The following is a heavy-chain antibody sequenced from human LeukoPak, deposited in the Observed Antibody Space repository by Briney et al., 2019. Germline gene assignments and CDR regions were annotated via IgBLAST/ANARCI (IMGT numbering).Heavy chain of an antibody. CDR3: ASVDTATAFDY. V-gene: IGHV4-30-2*01. CDR1: GGSISSGGYS. D-gene: IGHD5-18*01. CDR2: IYHSGST. Sequence: SQTLSLTCAVSGGSISSGGYSWSWIRQPPGKGLEWIGYIYHSGSTYYNPSLESRVTISVDRSKNQFSLKLSSVTAADTAVYYYASVDTATAFDYWGQGTLVTVSS. J-gene: IGHJ4*02.